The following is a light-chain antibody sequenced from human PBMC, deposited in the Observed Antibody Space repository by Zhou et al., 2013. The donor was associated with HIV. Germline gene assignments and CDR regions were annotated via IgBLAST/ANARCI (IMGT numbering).Light chain of an antibody. CDR1: QGISSY. CDR2: AAS. CDR3: QQSYSTQIT. Sequence: AIRMTQSPSSLSASTGDRVTITCRASQGISSYLAWYQQKPGKAPNLLIYAASTLQSGVPSRFSGSGSGTDFTLTISSLQPEDFATYYCQQSYSTQITFGQGTRLE. V-gene: IGKV1-8*01. J-gene: IGKJ5*01.